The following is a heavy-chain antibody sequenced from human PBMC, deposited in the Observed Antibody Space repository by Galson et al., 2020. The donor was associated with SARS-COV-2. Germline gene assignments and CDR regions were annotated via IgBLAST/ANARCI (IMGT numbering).Heavy chain of an antibody. Sequence: GESPKIHRHVSGYTLNRYWIGRVLQMPAKGPEYMGIILPGDSDTRYNPSFQGQVTIPADRSITSTYIQWTSLKASDTSIYHCARFSEGEPAFDFWGQGTLVNVST. J-gene: IGHJ4*02. V-gene: IGHV5-51*01. D-gene: IGHD3-16*01. CDR2: ILPGDSDT. CDR1: GYTLNRYW. CDR3: ARFSEGEPAFDF.